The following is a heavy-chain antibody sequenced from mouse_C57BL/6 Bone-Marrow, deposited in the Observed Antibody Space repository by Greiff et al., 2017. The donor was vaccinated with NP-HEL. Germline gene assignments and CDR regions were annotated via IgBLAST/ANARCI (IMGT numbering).Heavy chain of an antibody. D-gene: IGHD2-5*01. J-gene: IGHJ2*01. CDR1: GYTFTDYY. CDR3: ARSDSNYLYYFDY. V-gene: IGHV1-75*01. Sequence: VQGVESGPELVKPGASVKISCKASGYTFTDYYINWVKQRPGQGLEWIGWIFPGSGSTYYNEKFKGKATLTVDKSSSTAYMLLSSLTSEDSAVYFCARSDSNYLYYFDYWGQGTTLTVSS. CDR2: IFPGSGST.